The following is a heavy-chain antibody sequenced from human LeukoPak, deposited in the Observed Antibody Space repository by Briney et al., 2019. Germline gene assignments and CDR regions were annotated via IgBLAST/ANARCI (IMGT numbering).Heavy chain of an antibody. CDR1: GFTFSSYA. J-gene: IGHJ4*02. Sequence: GGSLRLSCAASGFTFSSYAMSWVRQAPGKGLEWVSSISSSSSYIYYADSVKGRFTISRDNAKNSLYLQMNSLRAEDTAVYYCAREESIAAREVFDYWGQGTLVTVSS. V-gene: IGHV3-21*01. CDR3: AREESIAAREVFDY. CDR2: ISSSSSYI. D-gene: IGHD6-6*01.